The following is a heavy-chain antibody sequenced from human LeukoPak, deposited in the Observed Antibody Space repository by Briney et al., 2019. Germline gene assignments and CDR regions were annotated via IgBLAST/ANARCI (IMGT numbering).Heavy chain of an antibody. V-gene: IGHV4-59*01. D-gene: IGHD6-19*01. CDR2: IYYSGST. CDR1: GGSISSYY. J-gene: IGHJ4*02. CDR3: ARDEGSGWYYFDY. Sequence: SETLSLTCTVSGGSISSYYWSWIRQPPGKVLEWIGYIYYSGSTNYNPSLKSRVTISVDTSKNQFSLKLTSVTAADTAVDYCARDEGSGWYYFDYWGQGTLVTVSS.